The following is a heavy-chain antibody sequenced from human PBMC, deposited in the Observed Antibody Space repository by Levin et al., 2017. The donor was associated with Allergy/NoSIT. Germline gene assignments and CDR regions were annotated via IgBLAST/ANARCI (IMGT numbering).Heavy chain of an antibody. CDR3: AKDRVVLMADATFFDS. CDR2: ICSYDSCT. CDR1: GFSFSSYA. Sequence: GGSLRLSCAASGFSFSSYAMTWVRQAPGKGLEWVSSICSYDSCTYYADSVKGRFTISRDNSRKTLYLQMNRLRAEDTAVYYCAKDRVVLMADATFFDSWGQGTPVTVSS. J-gene: IGHJ4*02. D-gene: IGHD2-8*01. V-gene: IGHV3-23*03.